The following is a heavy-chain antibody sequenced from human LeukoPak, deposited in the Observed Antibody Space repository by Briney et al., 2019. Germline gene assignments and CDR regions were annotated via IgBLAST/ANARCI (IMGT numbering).Heavy chain of an antibody. Sequence: GGSLRLSCAASGFTFSIYGMSWVRQAPGKGLEWVSTISDSGGSTFYANSVRGRFTISRDNAKNSLYLQMNSLRAENTAVYYCAKGRWELPPEDYWGQGTLVTVSS. CDR3: AKGRWELPPEDY. CDR1: GFTFSIYG. CDR2: ISDSGGST. J-gene: IGHJ4*02. V-gene: IGHV3-23*01. D-gene: IGHD1-26*01.